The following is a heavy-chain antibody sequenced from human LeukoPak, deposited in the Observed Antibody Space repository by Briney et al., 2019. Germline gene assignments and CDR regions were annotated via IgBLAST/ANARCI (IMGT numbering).Heavy chain of an antibody. J-gene: IGHJ6*03. D-gene: IGHD4-17*01. V-gene: IGHV3-21*01. Sequence: GGSLRLSCAASGFTFSSCSMNWVRQAPGKGLEWVSAISSDSSYIYYADSGRGRFTISRDNAKNSLYLQMNSLRAEDTAVYYCARIRDFGASYHYFYMDVWGKGTTVTVSS. CDR2: ISSDSSYI. CDR1: GFTFSSCS. CDR3: ARIRDFGASYHYFYMDV.